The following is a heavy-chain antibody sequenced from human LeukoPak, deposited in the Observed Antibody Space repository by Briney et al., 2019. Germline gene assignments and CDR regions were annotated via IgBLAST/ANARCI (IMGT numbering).Heavy chain of an antibody. D-gene: IGHD3-3*01. CDR3: ARDGATGVFET. Sequence: PSETLSLTCTVSGGSISSGDYYWSWIRQPPGKGLEWIGHIYYSGSPSYNPSLKSRVTISMDPSKNHFSLNLTSVTAADTAVYYCARDGATGVFETWGQGTPVAVSS. J-gene: IGHJ5*02. V-gene: IGHV4-31*03. CDR1: GGSISSGDYY. CDR2: IYYSGSP.